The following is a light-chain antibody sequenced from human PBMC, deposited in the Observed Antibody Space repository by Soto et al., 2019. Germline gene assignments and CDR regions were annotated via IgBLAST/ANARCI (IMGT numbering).Light chain of an antibody. CDR1: QSVSNKY. Sequence: EIVLTQSPGTLSLSPGERATLSCRASQSVSNKYLAWYQQKPGQAPRLLIYGASSRATGIPDRFSGSGSGTDFTLTISRLEPEDFAVYYCQQYGSSPWTVGQGTKVEI. CDR3: QQYGSSPWT. CDR2: GAS. V-gene: IGKV3-20*01. J-gene: IGKJ1*01.